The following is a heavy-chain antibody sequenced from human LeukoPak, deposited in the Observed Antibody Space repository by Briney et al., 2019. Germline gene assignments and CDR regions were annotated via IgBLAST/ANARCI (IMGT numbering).Heavy chain of an antibody. CDR1: GFTFNNYA. J-gene: IGHJ4*02. D-gene: IGHD5-18*01. CDR3: AKDSTWIQLEGYFDY. CDR2: IRYDGSDK. Sequence: GGSLRLSCAASGFTFNNYAMSWVRQAPGKGLEWVAFIRYDGSDKYYVDSVKGRFTISRDNSKNTVYLQMSRLRAEDTAVYYCAKDSTWIQLEGYFDYWGQGTLVTVSS. V-gene: IGHV3-30*02.